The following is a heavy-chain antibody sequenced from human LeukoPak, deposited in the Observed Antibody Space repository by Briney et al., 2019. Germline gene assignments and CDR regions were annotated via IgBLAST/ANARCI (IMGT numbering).Heavy chain of an antibody. V-gene: IGHV4-34*01. D-gene: IGHD4-23*01. CDR3: ARGRTTVVTPFYDY. Sequence: SETLSLTCAVYGGSFSGYYWSWIRQPPRKGLEWIGEINHSGSTNYNPSLKSRVTMSVDTSKNQFSLKLSSVTAADTAVYYCARGRTTVVTPFYDYWGQGTLVTVSS. J-gene: IGHJ4*02. CDR2: INHSGST. CDR1: GGSFSGYY.